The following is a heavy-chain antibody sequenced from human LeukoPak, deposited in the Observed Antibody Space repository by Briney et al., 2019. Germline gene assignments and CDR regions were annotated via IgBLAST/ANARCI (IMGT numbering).Heavy chain of an antibody. CDR3: ARVGADYFDY. J-gene: IGHJ4*02. CDR1: GGSFSGYY. Sequence: SETLSLTCAVYGGSFSGYYWSWIRQPPGKGLEWIGEINHSGSTNYNPSLKSRVTISVDTSKNQFSLKLSSVTAADTAVYYCARVGADYFDYWGQGTLVTVSS. CDR2: INHSGST. D-gene: IGHD1-26*01. V-gene: IGHV4-34*01.